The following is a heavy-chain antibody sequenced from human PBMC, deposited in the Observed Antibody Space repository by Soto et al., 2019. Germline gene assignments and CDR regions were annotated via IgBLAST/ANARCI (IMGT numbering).Heavy chain of an antibody. CDR3: ARDQYYGSGSYYSFAEDNHYFDY. CDR2: ISYDGSNK. CDR1: GFTFSSYA. V-gene: IGHV3-30-3*01. J-gene: IGHJ4*02. Sequence: GGSLRLSCAASGFTFSSYAMHWVRQAPGKGLEWVAVISYDGSNKYYADSVKGRFTISRDNSKNTLYLQMNSLRAEDTAVYYCARDQYYGSGSYYSFAEDNHYFDYWGQGTLVTVSS. D-gene: IGHD3-10*01.